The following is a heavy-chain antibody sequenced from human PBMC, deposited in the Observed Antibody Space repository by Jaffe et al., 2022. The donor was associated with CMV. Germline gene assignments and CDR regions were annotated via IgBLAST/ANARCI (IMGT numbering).Heavy chain of an antibody. V-gene: IGHV3-11*06. J-gene: IGHJ3*02. D-gene: IGHD3-3*01. Sequence: QVQLVESGGGLVKPGGSLRLSCAASGFTFSDYYMSWIRQAPGKGLEWVSYISSSSSYTNYADSVKGRFTISRDNAKNSLYLQMNSLRAEDTAVYYCARDNHDFWSGYSGEFGAFDIWGQGTMVTVSS. CDR3: ARDNHDFWSGYSGEFGAFDI. CDR2: ISSSSSYT. CDR1: GFTFSDYY.